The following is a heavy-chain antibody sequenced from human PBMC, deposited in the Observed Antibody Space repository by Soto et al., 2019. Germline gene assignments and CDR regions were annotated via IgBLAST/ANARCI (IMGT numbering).Heavy chain of an antibody. CDR2: TSYDGRHT. CDR1: GFTFSEYG. CDR3: AKTRNSVINYNYYDNMDV. J-gene: IGHJ6*02. Sequence: GGSLRLSCAASGFTFSEYGIHWVRQAPGKGLEWVAITSYDGRHTSYVDSVKGRFAISRDNSGNTAFLEMNRLRVEDTAVYYCAKTRNSVINYNYYDNMDVWGQGTTVTVSS. V-gene: IGHV3-30*18. D-gene: IGHD3-10*01.